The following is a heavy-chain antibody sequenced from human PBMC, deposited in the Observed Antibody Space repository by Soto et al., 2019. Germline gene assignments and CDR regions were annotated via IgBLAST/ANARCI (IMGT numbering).Heavy chain of an antibody. CDR2: TYYRSKWYN. CDR3: AREGSMDYDILTDHLGFDY. CDR1: GDSVSSNSAA. Sequence: PSQTLSLTCAISGDSVSSNSAAWNWIRQSPSRGLEWLGRTYYRSKWYNDYAVSVKSRITINPDTSKNQFSLQLNSVTPEDTAVYYCAREGSMDYDILTDHLGFDYWGQGTLVTVSS. J-gene: IGHJ4*02. V-gene: IGHV6-1*01. D-gene: IGHD3-9*01.